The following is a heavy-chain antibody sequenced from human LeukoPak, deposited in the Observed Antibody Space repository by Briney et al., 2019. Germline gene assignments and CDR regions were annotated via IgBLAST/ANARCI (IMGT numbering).Heavy chain of an antibody. CDR2: IWYDRGDK. J-gene: IGHJ4*02. V-gene: IGHV3-33*01. CDR3: ARDKWGNGWTGSIDN. Sequence: GGSLRLSCAASGFTFSNYAMHWVRQARGKGLEWVAVIWYDRGDKYYADAVKGRFTISRDDSKNTLYLQIKSLRAEDTAVYYCARDKWGNGWTGSIDNWGQGTLVTVSA. CDR1: GFTFSNYA. D-gene: IGHD6-19*01.